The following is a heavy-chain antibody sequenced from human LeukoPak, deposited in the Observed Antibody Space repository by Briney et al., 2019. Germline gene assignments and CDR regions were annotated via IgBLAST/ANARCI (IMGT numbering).Heavy chain of an antibody. V-gene: IGHV3-15*01. CDR2: IKSKTDGGTT. J-gene: IGHJ4*02. CDR3: TTDRGIGYYDSPGAFDY. D-gene: IGHD3-22*01. Sequence: GGSLRLSCAASGFTFSNAWMTWVRQAPGKGLEWVGRIKSKTDGGTTDYAAPVKGRFTISRDDSKNTLYLQMNSLKTEDTAVYYCTTDRGIGYYDSPGAFDYWGQGTLVTVPS. CDR1: GFTFSNAW.